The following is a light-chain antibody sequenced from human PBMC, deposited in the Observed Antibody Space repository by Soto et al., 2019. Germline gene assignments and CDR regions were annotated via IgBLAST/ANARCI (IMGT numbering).Light chain of an antibody. CDR3: QKYGSSPPWT. CDR1: QSVSSD. CDR2: GAS. Sequence: IWMTQSPATLSMSPGETAILSCRASQSVSSDLAWFQQKPGQAPRLLIYGASNRATGIPARFSGSGSGTDFTLTISRLEPEDFAVYYCQKYGSSPPWTFGQGTKVDIK. V-gene: IGKV3-20*01. J-gene: IGKJ1*01.